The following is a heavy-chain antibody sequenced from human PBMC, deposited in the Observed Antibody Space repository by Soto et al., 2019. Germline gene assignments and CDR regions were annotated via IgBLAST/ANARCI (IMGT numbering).Heavy chain of an antibody. CDR3: ARDGSCSSSGCNYGMDV. CDR1: GGSISTYY. Sequence: PSETLSLTCTVSGGSISTYYWSWIRQPPGKGLEWIGYIHYSGTTNYNPSLKSRVTISVDTSKNQFSLQLTSVTAADTDVYYCARDGSCSSSGCNYGMDVWGQGTTVTVSS. CDR2: IHYSGTT. V-gene: IGHV4-59*01. J-gene: IGHJ6*02. D-gene: IGHD2-2*01.